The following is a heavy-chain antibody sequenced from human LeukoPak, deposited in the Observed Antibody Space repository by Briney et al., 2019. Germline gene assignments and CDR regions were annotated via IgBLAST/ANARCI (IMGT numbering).Heavy chain of an antibody. CDR1: GYTFTGHY. CDR3: ARDGGTKYYYDSTDY. Sequence: GASVKVSCKTSGYTFTGHYMHWVRQAPGQGLEWMGWINPNSGGTNYAQKFQGRVTLTRDTSISTAYMELSRLRSDDTAVYYCARDGGTKYYYDSTDYWGQGTLVTVSS. CDR2: INPNSGGT. D-gene: IGHD3-22*01. V-gene: IGHV1-2*02. J-gene: IGHJ4*02.